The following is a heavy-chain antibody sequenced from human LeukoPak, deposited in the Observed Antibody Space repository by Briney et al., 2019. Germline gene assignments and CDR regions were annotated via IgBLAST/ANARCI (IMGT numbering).Heavy chain of an antibody. Sequence: PGGSLRLSCAASGITCSTAWMSWFRQAPGKGLEWVGRIKSKIGGATADYAAPVKDRFTISRDDSKNTLYLQMNSLKTEDTAVYYCATDRAWFDPWGQGTLVTVSS. V-gene: IGHV3-15*01. D-gene: IGHD3-10*01. CDR2: IKSKIGGATA. CDR3: ATDRAWFDP. CDR1: GITCSTAW. J-gene: IGHJ5*02.